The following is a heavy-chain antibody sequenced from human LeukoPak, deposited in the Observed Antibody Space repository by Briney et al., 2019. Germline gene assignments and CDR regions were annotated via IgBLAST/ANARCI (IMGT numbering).Heavy chain of an antibody. V-gene: IGHV1-18*01. CDR1: GYIFTNYG. CDR3: VRDIQWRFDP. CDR2: ISTNKGNT. D-gene: IGHD2-8*01. J-gene: IGHJ5*02. Sequence: ASVKVSCKVSGYIFTNYGISWVRQAPGQGLEWMGWISTNKGNTNYAQRLQGRVTMTTDTSTTTAYMELRSLRSDDTAIYYCVRDIQWRFDPWGQGTLVTVSS.